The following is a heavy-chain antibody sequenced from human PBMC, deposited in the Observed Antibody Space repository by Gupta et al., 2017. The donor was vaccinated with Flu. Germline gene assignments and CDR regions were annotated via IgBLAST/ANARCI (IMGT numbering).Heavy chain of an antibody. Sequence: QVQRVESGGGLVQPGGSLRLSCEAPGFTFSDYYMSWIRTAPGKGLEWVSYISSSSSYTNYADSVKGRFTISRDNAKNSLYLQMNSLRAEDTAVYYCARVPYDSSDPTDYWGQGTLVTVSS. CDR1: GFTFSDYY. V-gene: IGHV3-11*05. CDR3: ARVPYDSSDPTDY. D-gene: IGHD3-22*01. CDR2: ISSSSSYT. J-gene: IGHJ4*02.